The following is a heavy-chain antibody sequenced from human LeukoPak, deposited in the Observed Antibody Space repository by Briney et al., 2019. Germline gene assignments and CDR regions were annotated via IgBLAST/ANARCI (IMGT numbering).Heavy chain of an antibody. J-gene: IGHJ5*02. Sequence: GASVKVSCKASGYTFASYDINWVRQATGQGLEWMGWMNPNSGNTGYAQKFQGRVTMTRNTSISTAYMELSSLRSEDTAVYYCARGPAPIYDILTGYSNWFDPWGQGTLVTVSS. CDR3: ARGPAPIYDILTGYSNWFDP. CDR1: GYTFASYD. V-gene: IGHV1-8*02. CDR2: MNPNSGNT. D-gene: IGHD3-9*01.